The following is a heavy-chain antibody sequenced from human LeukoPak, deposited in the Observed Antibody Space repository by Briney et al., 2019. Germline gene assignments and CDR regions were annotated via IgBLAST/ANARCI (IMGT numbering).Heavy chain of an antibody. CDR3: AMTRITIFGVVTHYFYY. D-gene: IGHD3-3*01. CDR2: IWYDGSNK. J-gene: IGHJ4*02. CDR1: GFTFSSYG. Sequence: PGGPLRLSCAASGFTFSSYGMHWVRQAPGKGLEWVAVIWYDGSNKYYADSVKGRFTISRDNSKNTLYLQMNSLRAEDTAVYYCAMTRITIFGVVTHYFYYWGQGTLVTVSS. V-gene: IGHV3-33*01.